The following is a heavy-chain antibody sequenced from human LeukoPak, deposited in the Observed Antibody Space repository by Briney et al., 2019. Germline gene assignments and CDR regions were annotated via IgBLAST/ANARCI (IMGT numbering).Heavy chain of an antibody. V-gene: IGHV4-59*12. J-gene: IGHJ3*02. CDR2: IYYSGST. CDR3: ARGRRMSDFWSGYRYRDAFDI. D-gene: IGHD3-3*01. Sequence: SETLSLTCTVSGGSISSYYWSWIRQPPGKGLEWIGYIYYSGSTNYNPSLKSRVTISVDTSKNQFSLKLSSVTAADTAVYYCARGRRMSDFWSGYRYRDAFDIWGQGTMVTVSS. CDR1: GGSISSYY.